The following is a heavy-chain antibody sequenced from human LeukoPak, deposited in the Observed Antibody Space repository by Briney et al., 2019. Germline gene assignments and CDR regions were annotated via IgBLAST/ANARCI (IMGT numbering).Heavy chain of an antibody. D-gene: IGHD3-10*01. CDR2: LYSSGST. J-gene: IGHJ4*02. CDR3: ARLNYYGSGSYLRRYFDY. CDR1: GGSISSSGYY. V-gene: IGHV4-39*07. Sequence: SETLSLTCTASGGSISSSGYYWGWIRQPPGKGLEWIGSLYSSGSTYYNPSLKSRVTISINTSKNQFSLKLSSVTAADTAVYYCARLNYYGSGSYLRRYFDYWGQGTLVTVSS.